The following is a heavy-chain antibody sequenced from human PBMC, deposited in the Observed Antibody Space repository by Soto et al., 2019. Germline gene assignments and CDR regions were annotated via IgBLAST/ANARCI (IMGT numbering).Heavy chain of an antibody. D-gene: IGHD3-10*01. V-gene: IGHV1-8*01. Sequence: ASVKVSCKASGYTFTSYDINWVRQATGQGLEWMGWMNPNSGNTGYAQKFQGRVTMTRNTSISTAYMELSSLRSEDTAVYYCARVYGSGRTRLGCLNYWGQGTLVTVS. CDR3: ARVYGSGRTRLGCLNY. CDR2: MNPNSGNT. J-gene: IGHJ4*02. CDR1: GYTFTSYD.